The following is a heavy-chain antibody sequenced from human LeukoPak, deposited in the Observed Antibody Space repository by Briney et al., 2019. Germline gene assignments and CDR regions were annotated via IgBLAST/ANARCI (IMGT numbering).Heavy chain of an antibody. CDR2: IKQDGSEE. D-gene: IGHD3-10*01. J-gene: IGHJ4*02. CDR3: ASGAGSGSYDY. V-gene: IGHV3-7*01. CDR1: GFTFSSYW. Sequence: PGGSLRLSCAASGFTFSSYWMSWVRQAPGKGLEWVANIKQDGSEEYYVDSVKGRFTISRDNAKTSLYLQMNSLRAEDTAVYYCASGAGSGSYDYWGQGTLVTVSS.